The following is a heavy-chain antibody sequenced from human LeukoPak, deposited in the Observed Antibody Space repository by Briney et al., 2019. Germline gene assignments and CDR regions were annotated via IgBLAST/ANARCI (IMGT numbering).Heavy chain of an antibody. CDR1: GFTVSSNY. D-gene: IGHD4-17*01. Sequence: GGSLRLSCAASGFTVSSNYMSWVRQAPGEGLEWVSVIYSGGSTYYADSVKGRFTISRDNSKNTLYLQMNSLRAEDTAVYYCARHRPSESLYGDYRNWFDPWGQGTLVTVSS. J-gene: IGHJ5*02. V-gene: IGHV3-53*01. CDR2: IYSGGST. CDR3: ARHRPSESLYGDYRNWFDP.